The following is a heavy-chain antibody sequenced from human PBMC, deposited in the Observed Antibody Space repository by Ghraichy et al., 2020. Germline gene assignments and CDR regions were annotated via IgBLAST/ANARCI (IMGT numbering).Heavy chain of an antibody. CDR1: GFTFSSYA. V-gene: IGHV3-23*01. CDR3: ARYGWLLRPLDY. D-gene: IGHD3-22*01. Sequence: GGSLRLSCAASGFTFSSYAMSWVRQAPGKGLEWVSTIGASGGSTYYADSVKGRFTISRDNAKNSLYLQMNSLRDEDTAVYYCARYGWLLRPLDYWGQGTLVTVSS. CDR2: IGASGGST. J-gene: IGHJ4*02.